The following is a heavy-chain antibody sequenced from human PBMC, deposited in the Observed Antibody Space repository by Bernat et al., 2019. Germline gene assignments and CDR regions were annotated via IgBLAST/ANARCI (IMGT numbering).Heavy chain of an antibody. CDR3: ARGTSTSAPYMDV. V-gene: IGHV3-11*05. CDR1: GFTFSDYY. Sequence: QVQLVESGGGLVKPVGSLRFSCAASGFTFSDYYMSWIRQAPGKGLDWVSYISSSSSYTNYADAVKGRFTISRDNAKNSLYLQMNSLRAEDTAVYYCARGTSTSAPYMDVWGKGTTVTLCS. J-gene: IGHJ6*03. CDR2: ISSSSSYT.